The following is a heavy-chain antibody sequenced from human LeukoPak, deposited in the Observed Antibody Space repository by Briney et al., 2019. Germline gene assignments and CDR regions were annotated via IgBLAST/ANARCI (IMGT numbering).Heavy chain of an antibody. CDR1: GFTFSSYS. CDR2: ISSSSSYI. V-gene: IGHV3-21*01. J-gene: IGHJ6*03. CDR3: ARDGSKWLLLRGYYYYHMDV. Sequence: GGSLRLSCAASGFTFSSYSMNWVRQAPGKGLEWVSSISSSSSYIYYADSVKGRFTISRDNAKNSLYLQMNSLRAEDTAVYYCARDGSKWLLLRGYYYYHMDVWGKGTTVTVSS. D-gene: IGHD3-22*01.